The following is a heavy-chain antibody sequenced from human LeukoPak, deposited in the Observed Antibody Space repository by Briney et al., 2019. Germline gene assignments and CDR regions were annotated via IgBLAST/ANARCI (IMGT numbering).Heavy chain of an antibody. V-gene: IGHV4-30-4*01. CDR3: ASEVVPAAIGQFDP. J-gene: IGHJ5*02. Sequence: SETLSLTCTVSGGSISSGDYYWSWIRQPPGKGLEWIGYIYYSGSTYYNPSLKSRVTISVDTSKNQFSLKLSSVTAADTAVYYCASEVVPAAIGQFDPWGQGPLVTVSS. CDR2: IYYSGST. D-gene: IGHD2-2*02. CDR1: GGSISSGDYY.